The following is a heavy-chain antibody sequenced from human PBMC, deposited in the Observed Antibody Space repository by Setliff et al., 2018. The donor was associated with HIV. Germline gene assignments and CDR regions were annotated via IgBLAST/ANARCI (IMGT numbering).Heavy chain of an antibody. Sequence: PSETLSLTCTVSGGSISSHYWSWIRQPPGKGLEWIGYIYYSGFTNYNPSLKSRVTISIDTSKNQFSLKLSSVTAADTAFYYCARWYTTGRGWFDPWGQGTLVTVSS. CDR1: GGSISSHY. J-gene: IGHJ5*02. CDR3: ARWYTTGRGWFDP. V-gene: IGHV4-59*11. CDR2: IYYSGFT. D-gene: IGHD6-25*01.